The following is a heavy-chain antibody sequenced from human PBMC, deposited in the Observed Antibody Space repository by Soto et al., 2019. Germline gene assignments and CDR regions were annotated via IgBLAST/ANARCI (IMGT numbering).Heavy chain of an antibody. Sequence: GGSLRLSCATSVFTFSNYPMNWVRQAPGKGLEWVSGISAGGDSTYYADSVKGRFTIFRDNSKNSVYLQMNSLRAEDTAVYYCARRVWGQGTLVTVSS. J-gene: IGHJ4*02. V-gene: IGHV3-23*01. CDR2: ISAGGDST. CDR3: ARRV. CDR1: VFTFSNYP.